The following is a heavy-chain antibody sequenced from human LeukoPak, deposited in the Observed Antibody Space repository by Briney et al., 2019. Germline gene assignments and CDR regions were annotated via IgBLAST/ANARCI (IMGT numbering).Heavy chain of an antibody. D-gene: IGHD3-22*01. V-gene: IGHV3-23*01. J-gene: IGHJ4*02. CDR2: ISGSGGST. CDR1: GFTFSSSA. CDR3: AEPEGGYYDIRPD. Sequence: GGSLRLSCAASGFTFSSSAMSWVRQAPGKGLEWVSAISGSGGSTYYADSVKGRFTISRDNSKNTLYLQMNSLRAEDTAVYYCAEPEGGYYDIRPDWGQGTLVTVSS.